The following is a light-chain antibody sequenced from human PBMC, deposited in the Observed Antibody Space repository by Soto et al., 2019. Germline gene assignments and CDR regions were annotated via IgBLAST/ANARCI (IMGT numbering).Light chain of an antibody. CDR2: DVA. CDR1: QTVSSY. V-gene: IGKV3-11*01. Sequence: EIVLTQSPATLSLSPGERATLSCRASQTVSSYLLWYQQKPGQAPRLLMYDVAKRATGTPARFSGSGSGTDCTLTISSLEPEDFAVYYCQQRSKLPRTFGGGTKVDIK. CDR3: QQRSKLPRT. J-gene: IGKJ4*01.